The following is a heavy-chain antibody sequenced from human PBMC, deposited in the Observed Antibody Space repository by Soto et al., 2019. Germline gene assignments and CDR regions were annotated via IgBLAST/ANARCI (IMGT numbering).Heavy chain of an antibody. CDR1: GYTFTNYG. D-gene: IGHD2-15*01. CDR3: ARDGYCSGGSCYSGY. J-gene: IGHJ4*02. CDR2: ISAYNGNT. V-gene: IGHV1-18*01. Sequence: ASVKVSCKASGYTFTNYGISWVRQAPGQGLEWMGWISAYNGNTNYAQKLQGRVTMTTDTSTSTAYMELRSLRSDDTAVYYCARDGYCSGGSCYSGYWGQGTLVTVSS.